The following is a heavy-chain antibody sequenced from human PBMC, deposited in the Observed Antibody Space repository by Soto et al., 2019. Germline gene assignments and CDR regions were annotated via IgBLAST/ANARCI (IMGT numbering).Heavy chain of an antibody. J-gene: IGHJ6*02. Sequence: QVQLVQSGAEVKKPGSSVKVSCKASGGTFSSYAISWVRQAPGQGLEWMGGIIPIFGTANYAQKFQGRVTITADESTSTAYTELCSLRSEDTAVYCCASGRLVVVSATLFDYGMDVWGQGTTVTVSS. D-gene: IGHD2-15*01. V-gene: IGHV1-69*01. CDR2: IIPIFGTA. CDR1: GGTFSSYA. CDR3: ASGRLVVVSATLFDYGMDV.